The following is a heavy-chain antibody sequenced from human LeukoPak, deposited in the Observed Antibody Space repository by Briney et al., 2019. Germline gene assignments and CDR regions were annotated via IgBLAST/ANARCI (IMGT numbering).Heavy chain of an antibody. J-gene: IGHJ3*02. CDR2: MNPNSGNT. CDR3: ARLPYYYDSSGYYTGAFDI. Sequence: ASVKVSCKASGYTFTSYDINWVRQATGQGLEWMGWMNPNSGNTGYAQKFQGRVTITRNTSISTAYMELSSLRSEDTAVYYCARLPYYYDSSGYYTGAFDIWGQGTMVTVSS. V-gene: IGHV1-8*01. CDR1: GYTFTSYD. D-gene: IGHD3-22*01.